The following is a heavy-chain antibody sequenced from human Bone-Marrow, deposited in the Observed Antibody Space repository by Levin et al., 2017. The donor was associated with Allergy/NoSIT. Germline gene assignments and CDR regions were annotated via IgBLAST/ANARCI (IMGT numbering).Heavy chain of an antibody. D-gene: IGHD4-23*01. CDR2: ISGYNGNT. J-gene: IGHJ2*01. Sequence: ASVKVSCKASGYTFTSYGIAWVRQAPGQGLEWMGWISGYNGNTKYTQKFQGRVTMTTDTSTSTAYMERRSLRSDDTAVYYCARERDYGGNYWYFDLWGRGTLVTVSS. CDR1: GYTFTSYG. V-gene: IGHV1-18*01. CDR3: ARERDYGGNYWYFDL.